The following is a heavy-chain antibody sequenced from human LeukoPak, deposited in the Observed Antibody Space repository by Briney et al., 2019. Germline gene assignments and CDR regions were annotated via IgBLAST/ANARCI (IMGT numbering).Heavy chain of an antibody. CDR1: GFTFSSYG. V-gene: IGHV3-23*01. D-gene: IGHD3-3*01. J-gene: IGHJ4*02. CDR2: ISGSGGST. Sequence: GGSLRLSCAASGFTFSSYGMHWVRQAPGKGLEWVSAISGSGGSTYYADSVKGRFTISRDNSKNTLYLQMNSLRAEDTAVYYCAKFVWSDSYYFDYWGQGTLVTVSS. CDR3: AKFVWSDSYYFDY.